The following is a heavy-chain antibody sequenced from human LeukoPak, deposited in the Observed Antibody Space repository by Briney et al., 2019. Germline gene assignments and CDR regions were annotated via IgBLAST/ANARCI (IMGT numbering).Heavy chain of an antibody. CDR1: GGSISSYY. J-gene: IGHJ4*02. D-gene: IGHD6-19*01. CDR2: IYYSGST. Sequence: SETLSLTCTVSGGSISSYYWSWIRQPPGKGLEWIGYIYYSGSTYYNPSLNSRVTISVDTSKNQFSLKLTSVTAADTAVYYCCGSGWFAGPFGYWAREPWSPSPQ. V-gene: IGHV4-59*12. CDR3: CGSGWFAGPFGY.